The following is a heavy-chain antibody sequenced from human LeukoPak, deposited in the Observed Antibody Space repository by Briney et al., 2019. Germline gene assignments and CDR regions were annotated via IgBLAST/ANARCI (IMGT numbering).Heavy chain of an antibody. CDR1: GFTFSSYS. V-gene: IGHV3-21*01. Sequence: GGSLRLSCAASGFTFSSYSMNWVRQAPGKGLEWVSSISSSSSYIYYADSVKGRFTISRDNAKNTLYLQMNSLRAEDTAVYYCARDNDFWSGSHGWFDPWGQGTLVTVSS. J-gene: IGHJ5*02. CDR3: ARDNDFWSGSHGWFDP. CDR2: ISSSSSYI. D-gene: IGHD3-3*01.